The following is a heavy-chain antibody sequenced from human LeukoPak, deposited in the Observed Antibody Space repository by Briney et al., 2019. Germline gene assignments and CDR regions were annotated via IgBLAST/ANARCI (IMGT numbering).Heavy chain of an antibody. J-gene: IGHJ4*02. D-gene: IGHD5-18*01. CDR2: INSDGSST. V-gene: IGHV3-74*01. CDR3: ARDRGYSYDPID. CDR1: GFTFSGYW. Sequence: GGSLRLSCAASGFTFSGYWMHWVRQAPGKGLVWVSRINSDGSSTSYADSVKGRFTISRDNAKNTLYLQMNSLRAEDTAVYYCARDRGYSYDPIDWGQGTLVTVSS.